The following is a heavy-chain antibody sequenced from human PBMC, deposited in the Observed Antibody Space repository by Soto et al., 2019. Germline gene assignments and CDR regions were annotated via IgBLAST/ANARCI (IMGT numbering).Heavy chain of an antibody. V-gene: IGHV6-1*01. Sequence: QVQLQQSGPGLVKPSQTLSVTCGISGDSVSSNSAAWNWLRQSPSRGLEWLGRTYYRSKWYNDYAVSVERRITITPDTSKNHFSLQLKCVTPEDTAVYFLARGEQYSGRIFDYWGQGTLVPVSS. D-gene: IGHD1-26*01. CDR1: GDSVSSNSAA. CDR3: ARGEQYSGRIFDY. CDR2: TYYRSKWYN. J-gene: IGHJ4*02.